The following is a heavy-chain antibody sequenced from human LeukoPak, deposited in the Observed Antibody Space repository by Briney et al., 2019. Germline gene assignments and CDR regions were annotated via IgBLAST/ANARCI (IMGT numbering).Heavy chain of an antibody. CDR1: GFTFSSYA. CDR2: ISGSGGST. Sequence: PGGSLRLSCAASGFTFSSYAMSWVRQAPGKGLECVSAISGSGGSTYYADSVKGRFTISRDNSKNTLYLQMNSLRAEDTAVYYCASPPRVSVHYWGQGTLVTVSS. CDR3: ASPPRVSVHY. D-gene: IGHD6-6*01. V-gene: IGHV3-23*01. J-gene: IGHJ4*02.